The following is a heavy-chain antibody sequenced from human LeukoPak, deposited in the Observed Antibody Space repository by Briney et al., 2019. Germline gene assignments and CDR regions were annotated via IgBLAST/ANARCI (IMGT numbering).Heavy chain of an antibody. CDR3: ARDMTTVLDFDY. V-gene: IGHV3-30*14. J-gene: IGHJ4*02. D-gene: IGHD4-11*01. Sequence: SVKGRFSISRGNSKNTLFLQMNSLRVEDTAVYYCARDMTTVLDFDYWGQGTPVTVAS.